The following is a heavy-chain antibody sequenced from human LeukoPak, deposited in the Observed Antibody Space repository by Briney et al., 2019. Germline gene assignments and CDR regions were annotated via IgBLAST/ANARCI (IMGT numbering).Heavy chain of an antibody. CDR2: IKSKGDGETI. CDR3: TTDLGLTMIRGVIVY. V-gene: IGHV3-15*01. D-gene: IGHD3-10*01. Sequence: PGGSLRLSCAASEFTFSDSWMLWVRQASGKGLEWVGRIKSKGDGETIDNAAPVKGRFTMSRDDSKATLYLQMNSLKAEDTAVYYCTTDLGLTMIRGVIVYWGQGALVTVSS. CDR1: EFTFSDSW. J-gene: IGHJ4*02.